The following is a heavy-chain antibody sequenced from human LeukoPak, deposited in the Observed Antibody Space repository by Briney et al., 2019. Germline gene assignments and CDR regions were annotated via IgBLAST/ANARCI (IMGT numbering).Heavy chain of an antibody. J-gene: IGHJ4*02. CDR2: ISSSSSYI. CDR3: ARDEVGATLFDY. V-gene: IGHV3-21*01. D-gene: IGHD1-26*01. CDR1: GFTFSSYW. Sequence: PGGSLRLSCAASGFTFSSYWMNWVRQAPGKGLEWVSSISSSSSYIYYADSVKGRFTISRDNAKNSLYLQMNSLRAEDTAVYYCARDEVGATLFDYWGQGTLVTVSS.